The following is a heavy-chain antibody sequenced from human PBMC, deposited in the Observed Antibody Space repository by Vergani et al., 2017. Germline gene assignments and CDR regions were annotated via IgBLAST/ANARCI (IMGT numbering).Heavy chain of an antibody. D-gene: IGHD4-23*01. CDR3: ARGRDYGGGAFDI. Sequence: QVQLQQWGAGLLTPSETLSLTCAVYGGSFSGYYWSWFRQPPGKGLAWIGEINHSGSTNYNPSLKSRVTISVDTAKHQFSLKLSYVTAADAAVYYCARGRDYGGGAFDIWGQGTMVTVSS. CDR2: INHSGST. CDR1: GGSFSGYY. J-gene: IGHJ3*02. V-gene: IGHV4-34*01.